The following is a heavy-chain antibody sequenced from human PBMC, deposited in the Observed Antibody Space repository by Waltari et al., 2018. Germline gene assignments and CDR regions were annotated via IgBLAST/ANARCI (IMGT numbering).Heavy chain of an antibody. CDR1: GFTFSSYA. D-gene: IGHD3-3*01. Sequence: QVQLVESGGGVVQPGRSLRLSCAASGFTFSSYAMHWVRQAPGKGLGWVAVISYDGSNKYYADSVKGRFTISRDNSKNTLYLQMNSLRAEDTAVYYCARGTICPDYWGQGTLVTVSS. V-gene: IGHV3-30-3*01. CDR3: ARGTICPDY. J-gene: IGHJ4*02. CDR2: ISYDGSNK.